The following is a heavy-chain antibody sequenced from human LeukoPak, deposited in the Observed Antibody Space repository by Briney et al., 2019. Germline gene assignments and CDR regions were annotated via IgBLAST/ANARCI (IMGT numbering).Heavy chain of an antibody. Sequence: SLKVSCKASGGTFSSYAISWVRQAPGQGLEWMGRIIPIFGTAIYAQKFQGRVTITTDESTSTAYMELSSLRSEDTAVYYCARDLGCSGGSCYPSLYWFDPWGQGTLVTVSS. CDR1: GGTFSSYA. D-gene: IGHD2-15*01. CDR3: ARDLGCSGGSCYPSLYWFDP. J-gene: IGHJ5*02. CDR2: IIPIFGTA. V-gene: IGHV1-69*05.